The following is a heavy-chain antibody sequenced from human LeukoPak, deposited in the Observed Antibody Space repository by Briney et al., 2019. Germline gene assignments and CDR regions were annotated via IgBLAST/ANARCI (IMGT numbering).Heavy chain of an antibody. J-gene: IGHJ3*02. CDR3: ARVNKPHNTVTDAFDI. CDR1: GFTFSDYY. D-gene: IGHD4-17*01. V-gene: IGHV3-11*01. CDR2: ISSSGSTI. Sequence: TGGSLRLSCAASGFTFSDYYMSWIRQAPGKGLEWVSYISSSGSTIYYADSVKGRFTISRDNAKNSLYLQMNSLRAEDTAVYYCARVNKPHNTVTDAFDIWGQGTMVTVSS.